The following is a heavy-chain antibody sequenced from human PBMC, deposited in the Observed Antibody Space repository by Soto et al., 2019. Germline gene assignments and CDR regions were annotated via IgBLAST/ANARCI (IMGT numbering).Heavy chain of an antibody. CDR1: GGTFSSYA. V-gene: IGHV1-69*06. CDR2: ILPIFGTA. CDR3: ARASTLTVHCGSVSCPRMDV. J-gene: IGHJ6*02. Sequence: QVQLVQSGAEVKKPGSPVKVSCKASGGTFSSYAISWVRQAPGQGLEWMGGILPIFGTANYARKFQGRVTITADRSTSTAYMELSSLRSQDTAVYYCARASTLTVHCGSVSCPRMDVWRQGTTVTVSS. D-gene: IGHD2-2*01.